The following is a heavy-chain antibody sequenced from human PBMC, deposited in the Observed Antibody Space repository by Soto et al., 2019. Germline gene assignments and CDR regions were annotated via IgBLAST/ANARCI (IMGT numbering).Heavy chain of an antibody. J-gene: IGHJ6*02. CDR2: IWYDGNNK. CDR3: ARGTHMIRGANNALDV. CDR1: GFTFSSYG. Sequence: QVQLVESGGGVVQPGRSLRLSCAASGFTFSSYGMHWVRQAPGKGLEWVAVIWYDGNNKYYADSVKGRFTISRDNSKNRLHLQMNSLRAEDTAVYYCARGTHMIRGANNALDVWGQGTTVTVSS. D-gene: IGHD3-10*01. V-gene: IGHV3-33*01.